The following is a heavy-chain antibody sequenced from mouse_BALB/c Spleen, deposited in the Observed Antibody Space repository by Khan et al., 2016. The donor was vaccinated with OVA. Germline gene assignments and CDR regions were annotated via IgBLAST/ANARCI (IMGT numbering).Heavy chain of an antibody. CDR3: ARPAYDCYYDY. CDR2: ISTYSGNT. V-gene: IGHV1S137*01. CDR1: GYTFTDYA. J-gene: IGHJ2*01. D-gene: IGHD2-3*01. Sequence: QVRLQQSGPELVRPGVSVKISCKGSGYTFTDYAMHWVKQSHAKSLEWIGLISTYSGNTNYNQKFKGKATMTVEESSSTAYLELPRLTSEDSAIYYCARPAYDCYYDYWGQGTTFTVSS.